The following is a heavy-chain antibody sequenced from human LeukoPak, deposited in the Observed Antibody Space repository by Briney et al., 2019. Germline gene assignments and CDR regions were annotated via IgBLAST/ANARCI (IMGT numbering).Heavy chain of an antibody. J-gene: IGHJ5*02. V-gene: IGHV3-7*01. D-gene: IGHD6-6*01. CDR3: AREVAARRLGSWVDP. CDR2: IKQDGSEK. CDR1: GFTFSSYA. Sequence: PGGSLRLSCAASGFTFSSYAMSWVRQAPGKGLEWVANIKQDGSEKYYVDSVKGRFTVSRDNAKNSLYLQMNSLRVEDTAVYYCAREVAARRLGSWVDPWGQGTLVTVSS.